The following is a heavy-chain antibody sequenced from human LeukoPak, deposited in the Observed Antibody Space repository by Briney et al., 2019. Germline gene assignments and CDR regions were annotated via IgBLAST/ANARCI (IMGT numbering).Heavy chain of an antibody. V-gene: IGHV2-5*01. CDR1: GFSLSTSGVD. CDR2: IYWSGDK. Sequence: SGPTLVKPTQPLTQTCPLSGFSLSTSGVDVGWIRQPPGKALERLALIYWSGDKRYCTSLKSSLTRTKDTSKNQVALTMTNMDAVDTATYYCAHRPGGSGYYYVHSCYFDYWGQGTLVTVSS. D-gene: IGHD3-22*01. CDR3: AHRPGGSGYYYVHSCYFDY. J-gene: IGHJ4*02.